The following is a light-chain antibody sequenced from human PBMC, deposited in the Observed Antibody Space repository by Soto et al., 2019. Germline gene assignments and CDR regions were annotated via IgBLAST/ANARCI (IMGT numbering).Light chain of an antibody. CDR1: QSFSSTY. J-gene: IGKJ1*01. CDR2: DVS. Sequence: EIVLTQSPCTLSLTPGERATLSCRASQSFSSTYLAWYQQKPGQAPRRLIYDVSNRATGIPARFSGSGSGTEFTHTISSLQPDDFATYYCQHYNSYSEAFGQGTKVAI. CDR3: QHYNSYSEA. V-gene: IGKV3-20*01.